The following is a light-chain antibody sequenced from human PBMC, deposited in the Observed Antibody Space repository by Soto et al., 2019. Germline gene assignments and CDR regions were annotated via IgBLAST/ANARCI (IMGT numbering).Light chain of an antibody. J-gene: IGKJ5*01. CDR2: GIS. V-gene: IGKV1-27*01. Sequence: DFQMTQSPSSLSASVGDIVTSTCRASQSFSTYLAWYQQKPGKVPKLLISGISTLQSGVPSRFSGSGYGTEFTLTISNLQPEDVATYYCQQYISYPITFGQGTRLEI. CDR1: QSFSTY. CDR3: QQYISYPIT.